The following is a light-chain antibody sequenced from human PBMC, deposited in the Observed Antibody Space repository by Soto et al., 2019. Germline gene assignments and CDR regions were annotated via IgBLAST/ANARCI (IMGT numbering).Light chain of an antibody. Sequence: EIVLTQSPDTLSLSPGQRATLSCRASQSIASNFLAWYQQKPGQSPRLLIYDASTRATGIPDRFSGSGSGTDFTLTVSRLEPEDFAVYYCQQYGALQRTFGQGTKVEV. V-gene: IGKV3-20*01. CDR3: QQYGALQRT. J-gene: IGKJ1*01. CDR2: DAS. CDR1: QSIASNF.